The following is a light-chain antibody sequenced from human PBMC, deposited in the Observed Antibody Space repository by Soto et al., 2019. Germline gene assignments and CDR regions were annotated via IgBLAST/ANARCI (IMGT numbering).Light chain of an antibody. CDR2: DVS. Sequence: QSVLTQPGSVSGSPGQSITISCTGTSSDIGSYNSVSWYQQHPGKAPKLIIHDVSNRPSGVSYRFSGSKSGNTASLTISGLQTEDEADYYCSSYTGSSTLVVFGGGTKLTVL. CDR1: SSDIGSYNS. V-gene: IGLV2-14*01. CDR3: SSYTGSSTLVV. J-gene: IGLJ2*01.